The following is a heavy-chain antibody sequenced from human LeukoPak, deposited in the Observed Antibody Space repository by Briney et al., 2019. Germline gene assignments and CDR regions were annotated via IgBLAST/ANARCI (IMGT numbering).Heavy chain of an antibody. CDR1: GYTFTGYY. J-gene: IGHJ4*02. CDR3: AREENYDYTLDY. CDR2: INPNSGGT. D-gene: IGHD3-16*01. Sequence: ASVKVSCKASGYTFTGYYMHWVRQAPGQGLEWMGWINPNSGGTNYAQKLQGRVTMTTDTSTSTAYMELRSLRSDDTAVYYCAREENYDYTLDYWGQGTLVTVSS. V-gene: IGHV1-2*02.